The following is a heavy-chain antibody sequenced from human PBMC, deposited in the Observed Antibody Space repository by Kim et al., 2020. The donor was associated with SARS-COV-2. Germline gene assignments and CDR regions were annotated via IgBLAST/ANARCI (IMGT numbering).Heavy chain of an antibody. CDR3: ARVGSSGYTVDC. CDR2: LSSTSRNI. D-gene: IGHD2-2*02. CDR1: GFTFSIYS. Sequence: GGSLRLSCAASGFTFSIYSIDWVRRAPGKGLEWIISLSSTSRNIYYADSVKGRFTISRDNAENYVYLQMNSLTDEDTAVYYCARVGSSGYTVDCWGQATSVTVSS. V-gene: IGHV3-48*02. J-gene: IGHJ4*02.